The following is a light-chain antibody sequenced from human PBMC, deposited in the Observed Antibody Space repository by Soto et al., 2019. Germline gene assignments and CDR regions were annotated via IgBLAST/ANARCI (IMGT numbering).Light chain of an antibody. CDR3: CSYAGSYTFV. J-gene: IGLJ1*01. Sequence: QSALTQPRSVSGSPGQSVTISCTGTSRDVGGYNYVSWYQQHPGKAPKLMIYDVSKRPSGVPDRFSGSKSGNPASLTISGLQAEDEADYYCCSYAGSYTFVFGTGAKLTVL. CDR2: DVS. V-gene: IGLV2-11*01. CDR1: SRDVGGYNY.